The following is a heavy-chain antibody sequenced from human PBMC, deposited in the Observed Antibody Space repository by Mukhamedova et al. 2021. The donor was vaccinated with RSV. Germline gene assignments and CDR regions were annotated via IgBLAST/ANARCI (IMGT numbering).Heavy chain of an antibody. CDR2: ISWNSGSI. J-gene: IGHJ4*02. Sequence: VSGISWNSGSIGYADSVKGRFTISRDNAKNSLYLQMNSLRAEDTALYYCARDGSGWSAYYWGQGTLVTVSS. V-gene: IGHV3-9*01. CDR3: ARDGSGWSAYY. D-gene: IGHD6-19*01.